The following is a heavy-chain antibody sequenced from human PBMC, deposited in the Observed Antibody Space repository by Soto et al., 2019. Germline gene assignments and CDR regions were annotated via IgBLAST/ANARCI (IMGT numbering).Heavy chain of an antibody. CDR1: GFTFSSYS. CDR2: ISSSSSYI. CDR3: AASHQLTVTPILFDY. Sequence: GGSLRLSCAASGFTFSSYSMDWVRQAPGKGLEWVSSISSSSSYIYYADSVKGRFTISRDNAKNSLYLQMNSLRAEDTAVYYCAASHQLTVTPILFDYWGQGTLVTVSS. V-gene: IGHV3-21*01. D-gene: IGHD4-17*01. J-gene: IGHJ4*02.